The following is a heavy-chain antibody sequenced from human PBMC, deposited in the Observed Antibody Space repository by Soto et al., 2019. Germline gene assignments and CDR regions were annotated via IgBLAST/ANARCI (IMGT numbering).Heavy chain of an antibody. V-gene: IGHV3-23*01. J-gene: IGHJ5*02. CDR1: GFTFRNYA. Sequence: EVNLLESGGGWVQPGGSLRLSCVASGFTFRNYAMTWVRQAPGKGLEWVSGLSGNGISTYYADSVKGRFTISRDNSDNTLYLQISSLRADDTAVYYCARVRGIVGATCYFDHWGQGTLVTVSS. D-gene: IGHD1-26*01. CDR2: LSGNGIST. CDR3: ARVRGIVGATCYFDH.